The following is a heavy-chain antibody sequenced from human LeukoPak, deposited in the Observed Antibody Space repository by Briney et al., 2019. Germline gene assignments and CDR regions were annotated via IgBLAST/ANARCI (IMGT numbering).Heavy chain of an antibody. CDR3: AKGGLLGVYYYYGMDV. CDR1: GFTASSSY. CDR2: ISGSGGST. Sequence: GGSLRLSCAASGFTASSSYMTWVRQAPGKGLEWVSAISGSGGSTYYADSVKGRFTISRDNSKNTLYLQMNSLRAEDTAVYYCAKGGLLGVYYYYGMDVWGQGTTVTVSS. J-gene: IGHJ6*02. D-gene: IGHD3-16*01. V-gene: IGHV3-23*01.